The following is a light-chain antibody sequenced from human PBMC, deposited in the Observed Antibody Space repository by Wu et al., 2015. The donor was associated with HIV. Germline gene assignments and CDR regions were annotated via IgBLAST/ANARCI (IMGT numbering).Light chain of an antibody. Sequence: IVLTQSPGTLSLSPGEKAILFCRASQTINNNNLAWYQQKPGQAPRLLISSSFNRATGIPDRFRGSGSGTEFTLVITTVGPDDFGVYYCQQYAASPITFGQGTRL. CDR2: SSF. V-gene: IGKV3-20*01. CDR3: QQYAASPIT. CDR1: QTINNNN. J-gene: IGKJ5*01.